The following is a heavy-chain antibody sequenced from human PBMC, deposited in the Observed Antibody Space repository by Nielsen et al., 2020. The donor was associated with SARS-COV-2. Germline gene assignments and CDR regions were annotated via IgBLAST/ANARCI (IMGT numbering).Heavy chain of an antibody. V-gene: IGHV4-34*01. CDR3: ASRSRYSSSSGKVN. Sequence: SETLSLTCAVYGGSSSGYYWSWIRQPPGKGLEWIGEINHSGSTNYNPSLKSRVTISVDTSKNQFSLKLSSVTAADTAVYYCASRSRYSSSSGKVNWGQGTLVTVSS. CDR1: GGSSSGYY. J-gene: IGHJ4*02. CDR2: INHSGST. D-gene: IGHD6-6*01.